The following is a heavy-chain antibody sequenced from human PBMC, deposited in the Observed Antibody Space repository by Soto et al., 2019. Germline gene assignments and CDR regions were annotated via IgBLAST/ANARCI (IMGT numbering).Heavy chain of an antibody. CDR1: GFTFSSYS. Sequence: EVQLVESGGGLVKPGGSLRLSCAASGFTFSSYSMNWVRQAPGKGLEWVSSISSSSSYIYYADSVKGRFTISRDNAKNSLYLQMNSLRAEDTAVYYCAGAGVYCSSTSCYGGYWFDPWGQGTLVTVSS. D-gene: IGHD2-2*01. CDR2: ISSSSSYI. V-gene: IGHV3-21*01. J-gene: IGHJ5*02. CDR3: AGAGVYCSSTSCYGGYWFDP.